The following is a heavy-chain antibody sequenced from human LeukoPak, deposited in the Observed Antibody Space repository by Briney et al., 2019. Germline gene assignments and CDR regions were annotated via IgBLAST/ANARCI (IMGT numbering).Heavy chain of an antibody. Sequence: GALRLSCAASGFTFSSYSMNWVRQAPGKGLEWVSSISSSSSYIYYADSVKGRFTISRDNAKNSLYLQMNSLRAEDTAVYYCARDVTLYYYDSSGYFDYWGQGTLVTVSS. D-gene: IGHD3-22*01. CDR2: ISSSSSYI. J-gene: IGHJ4*02. CDR3: ARDVTLYYYDSSGYFDY. CDR1: GFTFSSYS. V-gene: IGHV3-21*01.